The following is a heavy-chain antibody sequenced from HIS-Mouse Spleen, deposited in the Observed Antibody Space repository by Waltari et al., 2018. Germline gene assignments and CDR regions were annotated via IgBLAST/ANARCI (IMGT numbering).Heavy chain of an antibody. CDR2: IYYSGST. Sequence: QLQLQESGPGLVTPSETLSLTCTVSGCSISRSSYSRGWIRPPPGKGLEWIGSIYYSGSTYYNPSLKSRVTISVDTSKNQFSLKLSSVTAADTAVYYCAREIPYSSSWYDWYFDLWGRGTLVTVSS. CDR3: AREIPYSSSWYDWYFDL. CDR1: GCSISRSSYS. D-gene: IGHD6-13*01. V-gene: IGHV4-39*07. J-gene: IGHJ2*01.